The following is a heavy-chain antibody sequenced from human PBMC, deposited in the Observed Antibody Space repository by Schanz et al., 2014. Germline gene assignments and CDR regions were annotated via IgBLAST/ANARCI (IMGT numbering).Heavy chain of an antibody. Sequence: QVQLQESGPGLVKPSETLSLTCSVSGGDIGNYYWSWIRQPPGKGLEWIGYIHQSGGTNYNPSLKSRVPILVDPSKTQFSLRLTSRTAADTAVYYCAKFLYDDPSWGQGTLVTVSS. V-gene: IGHV4-59*08. CDR1: GGDIGNYY. D-gene: IGHD3-3*01. J-gene: IGHJ5*02. CDR3: AKFLYDDPS. CDR2: IHQSGGT.